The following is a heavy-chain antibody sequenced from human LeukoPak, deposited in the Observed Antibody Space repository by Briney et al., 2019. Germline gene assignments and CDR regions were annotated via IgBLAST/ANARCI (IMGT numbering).Heavy chain of an antibody. V-gene: IGHV1-18*01. CDR3: ARGWSGSPPYYYYYMDV. CDR2: ISAYNGNT. D-gene: IGHD3-3*01. J-gene: IGHJ6*03. CDR1: GYTFTSYG. Sequence: ASVKLSCKASGYTFTSYGISWVRQAPGQGLEWMGWISAYNGNTNYAQKLQGRVTMTTDTSTSTAYMELRSLRSDDTAVYYCARGWSGSPPYYYYYMDVWGKGTTVTVSS.